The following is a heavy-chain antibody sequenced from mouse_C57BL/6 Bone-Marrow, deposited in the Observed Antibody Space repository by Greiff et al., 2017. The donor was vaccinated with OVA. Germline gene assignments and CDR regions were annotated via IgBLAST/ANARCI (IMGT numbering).Heavy chain of an antibody. CDR3: ARRYYGSSWGYFDV. D-gene: IGHD1-1*01. J-gene: IGHJ1*03. CDR1: DSEVFPIAY. Sequence: VQLQQSGSELRSPGSSVKLSCKDFDSEVFPIAYMSWVRQKPGHGFEWIGGILPSIGRTIYGEKFEDKATLDADTLSNTAYLELNSLTSEDSAIYYCARRYYGSSWGYFDVWGTGTTVTVSS. CDR2: ILPSIGRT. V-gene: IGHV15-2*01.